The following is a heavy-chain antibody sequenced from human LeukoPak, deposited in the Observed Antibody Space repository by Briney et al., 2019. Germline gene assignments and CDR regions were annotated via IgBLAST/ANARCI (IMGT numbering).Heavy chain of an antibody. V-gene: IGHV4-4*02. CDR2: IYHSGST. Sequence: SETLSLTCAVSGGSISSSNWWSWVRQPPGKGLEWIGEIYHSGSTNYNPSLKSRVTISVDKSKNQFSLKLSSVTAADTAVYYCASVVKAAAGSLGGGSIFDYWGQGTLVTVSS. CDR3: ASVVKAAAGSLGGGSIFDY. D-gene: IGHD6-13*01. J-gene: IGHJ4*02. CDR1: GGSISSSNW.